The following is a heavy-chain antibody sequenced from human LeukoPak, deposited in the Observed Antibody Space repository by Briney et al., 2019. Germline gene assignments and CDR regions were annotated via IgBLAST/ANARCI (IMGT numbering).Heavy chain of an antibody. CDR3: AKVEQLWLDY. CDR1: GFTFSSDA. V-gene: IGHV3-23*01. CDR2: ISGSGGGT. J-gene: IGHJ4*02. D-gene: IGHD5-18*01. Sequence: GGSLRLSCAASGFTFSSDAMSWVRQAPGKGLEWVSAISGSGGGTNYADSVKGRLTISRDNSKNTLYLQINSLRAEDTAVYYCAKVEQLWLDYWGQGTLVTVSS.